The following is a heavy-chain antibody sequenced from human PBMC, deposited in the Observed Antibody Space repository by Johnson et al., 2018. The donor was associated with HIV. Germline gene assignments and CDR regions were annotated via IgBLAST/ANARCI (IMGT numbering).Heavy chain of an antibody. Sequence: VLLVESGGGLVQPGGSLRLSCAASGFALSNYWMNWVRQAPGKGLEWVANIKKDGSEKYYVASVKGRFTISRDNAKNSLYLQLNSPRADDTAVYFCARDRFGDSDAFDIWGQGTMVTVSS. D-gene: IGHD4-17*01. CDR1: GFALSNYW. CDR2: IKKDGSEK. CDR3: ARDRFGDSDAFDI. J-gene: IGHJ3*02. V-gene: IGHV3-7*01.